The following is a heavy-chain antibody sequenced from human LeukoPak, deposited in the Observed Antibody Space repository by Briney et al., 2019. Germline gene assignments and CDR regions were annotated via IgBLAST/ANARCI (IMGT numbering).Heavy chain of an antibody. V-gene: IGHV1-2*02. J-gene: IGHJ4*02. D-gene: IGHD3-3*01. CDR3: AVGQGEWSYFDY. CDR1: GYTFTGYY. CDR2: INPNSGGT. Sequence: ASVKVSCKASGYTFTGYYMHRVRQAPGQGLEWMGWINPNSGGTNYAQKFQGRVTMTRDTSISTAYMELSRLRSDDTAVYYCAVGQGEWSYFDYWGQGTLVTVSS.